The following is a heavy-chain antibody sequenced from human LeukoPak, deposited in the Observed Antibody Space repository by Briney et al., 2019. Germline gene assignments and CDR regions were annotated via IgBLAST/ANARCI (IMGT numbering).Heavy chain of an antibody. CDR2: INPSGGST. Sequence: ASVKVSCKASGYTFTSYYMHWVRQAPGQGLEWMGIINPSGGSTSYAQMFQGRVTMTRDMSTSTAYMELSSLRSEDTAVYYCAGSAGFIAAAGRDYWGQGTLVTVSS. V-gene: IGHV1-46*01. CDR1: GYTFTSYY. D-gene: IGHD6-13*01. CDR3: AGSAGFIAAAGRDY. J-gene: IGHJ4*02.